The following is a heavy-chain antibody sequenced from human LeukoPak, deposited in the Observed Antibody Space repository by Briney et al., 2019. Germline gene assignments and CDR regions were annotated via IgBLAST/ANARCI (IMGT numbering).Heavy chain of an antibody. J-gene: IGHJ6*03. CDR1: GFTLSSYW. V-gene: IGHV3-74*01. CDR3: ARGPVYYYYMDV. Sequence: GGSLRLSCAASGFTLSSYWMHWVRQAPGKGLVWVSCINSDGSSTSYADSVKGRVTISRDNAKNTLYVQMNSLRAEDTAVYYCARGPVYYYYMDVWGKGTTVTVSS. CDR2: INSDGSST.